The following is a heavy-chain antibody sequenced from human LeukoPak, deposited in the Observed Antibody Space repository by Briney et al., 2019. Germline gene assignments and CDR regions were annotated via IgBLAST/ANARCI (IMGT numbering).Heavy chain of an antibody. D-gene: IGHD4-17*01. CDR1: GGTFSSYA. CDR2: IIPIFGTA. CDR3: TRHRAYGDYDFDY. Sequence: SVKVSCKASGGTFSSYAISWVRQAPGQGLEWMGGIIPIFGTANYAQKFQGRVTITADESTSTAYMELSSLRSEDTAVYYCTRHRAYGDYDFDYWGQGTLVTVSS. J-gene: IGHJ4*02. V-gene: IGHV1-69*13.